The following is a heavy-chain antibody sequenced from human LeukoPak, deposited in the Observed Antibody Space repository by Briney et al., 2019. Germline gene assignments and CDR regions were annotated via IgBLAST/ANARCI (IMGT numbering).Heavy chain of an antibody. CDR2: IIPIFGTA. D-gene: IGHD6-13*01. CDR1: GGTFSSYA. V-gene: IGHV1-69*05. J-gene: IGHJ5*02. CDR3: ARDLYSSWYLSNWFDP. Sequence: SVKVSCKASGGTFSSYAISWVRQAPGQGPEWMGRIIPIFGTANYAQKFQGRVTITTDESTSTAYMELSSLRSEDTAVYYCARDLYSSWYLSNWFDPWGQGTLVTVSS.